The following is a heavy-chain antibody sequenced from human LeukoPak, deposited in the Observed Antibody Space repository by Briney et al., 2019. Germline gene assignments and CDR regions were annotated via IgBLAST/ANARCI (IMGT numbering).Heavy chain of an antibody. CDR2: ISSSSSYI. V-gene: IGHV3-21*01. D-gene: IGHD2-15*01. J-gene: IGHJ4*02. Sequence: PGGSLRLSCAASGFTFSSYSMNWVRQAPGKGLEWVSSISSSSSYIYYADSVKGRFTISRDNAKNLLYLQMNSLRAEDTAVYYCASTLSPTKYCSGGSCYSGRDYWGQGTLVTVSS. CDR1: GFTFSSYS. CDR3: ASTLSPTKYCSGGSCYSGRDY.